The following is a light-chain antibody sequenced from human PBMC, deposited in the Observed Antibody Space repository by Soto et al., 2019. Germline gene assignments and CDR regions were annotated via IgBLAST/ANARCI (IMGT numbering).Light chain of an antibody. CDR2: GAS. CDR1: QSVSST. V-gene: IGKV3-20*01. Sequence: EIVMTQSPATLSVSPGERATLSCRASQSVSSTLAWYQQKPGQAPRLLIYGASSRATGIPDRFSGSGSGTDFTLTISRLEPEDFAVYYCQQYGSSFWTFGQGTKVDI. CDR3: QQYGSSFWT. J-gene: IGKJ1*01.